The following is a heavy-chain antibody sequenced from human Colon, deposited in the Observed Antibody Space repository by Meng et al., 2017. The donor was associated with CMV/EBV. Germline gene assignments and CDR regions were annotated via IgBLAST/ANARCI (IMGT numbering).Heavy chain of an antibody. D-gene: IGHD3-10*01. Sequence: KASRYTVTNYAMNWVRQATGQGLEWMGWITTNAGTPTYAQGFTGRFVFSFDTSVSTAYLQISNLKAEDTAVYYCAREGEDAYYNFDYWGQGTLVTVSS. V-gene: IGHV7-4-1*02. CDR2: ITTNAGTP. CDR3: AREGEDAYYNFDY. J-gene: IGHJ4*02. CDR1: RYTVTNYA.